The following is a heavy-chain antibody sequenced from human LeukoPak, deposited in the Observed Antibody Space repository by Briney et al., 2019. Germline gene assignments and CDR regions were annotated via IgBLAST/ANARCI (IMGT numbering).Heavy chain of an antibody. D-gene: IGHD3-22*01. CDR1: GGSISSGGYY. CDR3: ARVYYYDSSGKYNWFDP. J-gene: IGHJ5*02. Sequence: SETLSLTCTVSGGSISSGGYYWSWIRQHPGKGLEWIGYIYCSGSTYYNPSLKSRVTISVDTSKNQFSLKLSSVTAADTAVYYCARVYYYDSSGKYNWFDPWGQGTLVTVSS. V-gene: IGHV4-31*03. CDR2: IYCSGST.